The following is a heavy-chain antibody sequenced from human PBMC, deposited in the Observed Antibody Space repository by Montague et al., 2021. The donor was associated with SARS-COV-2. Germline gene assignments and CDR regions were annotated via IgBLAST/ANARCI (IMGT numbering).Heavy chain of an antibody. D-gene: IGHD3-22*01. Sequence: SETLSLTCTVSGGSISGSSYYWGWIRQPPGKGLEWIASIYYSGSTYYNPSLKSRVTTSVDTSKNQFSLKLSSVTAADTAVYYCARQPLTTMIVVVITQPRRAFDLWGRGTLVTVSS. J-gene: IGHJ2*01. V-gene: IGHV4-39*01. CDR3: ARQPLTTMIVVVITQPRRAFDL. CDR2: IYYSGST. CDR1: GGSISGSSYY.